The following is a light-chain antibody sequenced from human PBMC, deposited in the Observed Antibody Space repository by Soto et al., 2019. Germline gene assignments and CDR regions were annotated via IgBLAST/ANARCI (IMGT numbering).Light chain of an antibody. CDR3: QQYGHSPPYT. CDR1: QSINSKY. J-gene: IGKJ2*01. Sequence: DIVMTQSPGTLSLSPGERATLSCRASQSINSKYLAWYQQKPGQAPRLLIYGTSSRATGIPDRFSGSGSGTDFSLTISRLEPEDFGVYYCQQYGHSPPYTFGQGTKVDIK. CDR2: GTS. V-gene: IGKV3-20*01.